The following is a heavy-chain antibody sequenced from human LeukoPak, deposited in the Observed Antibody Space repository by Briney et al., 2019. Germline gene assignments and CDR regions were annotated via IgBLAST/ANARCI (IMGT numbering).Heavy chain of an antibody. CDR3: ARDGYCSGGSCYPDAFDI. D-gene: IGHD2-15*01. V-gene: IGHV3-48*01. CDR2: ISSSSSTI. J-gene: IGHJ3*02. CDR1: GFKFSDYS. Sequence: GGSLRLSCTASGFKFSDYSMNWVRQAPGKGLEWVSYISSSSSTIYYADSVKGRFTISRDNAKNSLYLQMNSLRAEDTAVYYCARDGYCSGGSCYPDAFDIWGQGTMVTVSS.